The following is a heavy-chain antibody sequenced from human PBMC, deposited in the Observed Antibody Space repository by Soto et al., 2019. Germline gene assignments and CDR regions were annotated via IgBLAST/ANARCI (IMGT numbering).Heavy chain of an antibody. CDR2: ISHSGTYT. CDR1: GFTFSDYY. V-gene: IGHV3-11*06. J-gene: IGHJ4*02. D-gene: IGHD6-19*01. Sequence: QVQLVESGGGLVKPGGSLRLSCAASGFTFSDYYMSWIRQAPGKGLEWVSYISHSGTYTNYADSVNGRFTISRDNAKNSLYLQMNSLRAEDTVVFYCARVPISRGSGWYDFDFWGQGTVVTVSS. CDR3: ARVPISRGSGWYDFDF.